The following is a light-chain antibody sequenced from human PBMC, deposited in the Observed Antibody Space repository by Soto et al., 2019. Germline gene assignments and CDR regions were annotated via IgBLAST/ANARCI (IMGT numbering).Light chain of an antibody. CDR1: QSVSSN. CDR3: QHYNSYSEA. CDR2: GAS. V-gene: IGKV3D-15*01. J-gene: IGKJ1*01. Sequence: EIVMTQSPATLSLSPGEGATLSCRASQSVSSNLAWYQKKPGQAPRLLIYGASSRATGIPDRFSGSGSGTEFTLTISSLQPDDFATYYCQHYNSYSEAFGQGTKVDIK.